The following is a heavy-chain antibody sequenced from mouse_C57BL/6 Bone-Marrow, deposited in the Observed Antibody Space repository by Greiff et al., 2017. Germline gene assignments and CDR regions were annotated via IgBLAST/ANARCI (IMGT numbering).Heavy chain of an antibody. CDR1: GYTFTSYW. D-gene: IGHD1-1*01. V-gene: IGHV1-50*01. CDR3: AREGRTDWYFDV. Sequence: QVQLQQPGAELVKPGASVKLSCKASGYTFTSYWMQWVKQRPGQGLEWIGEIDPSDSYTNYNQKFKGKATLTVDTSSSTAYMQLSSLTSEDSAVYYCAREGRTDWYFDVWGTGTTVTVSS. J-gene: IGHJ1*03. CDR2: IDPSDSYT.